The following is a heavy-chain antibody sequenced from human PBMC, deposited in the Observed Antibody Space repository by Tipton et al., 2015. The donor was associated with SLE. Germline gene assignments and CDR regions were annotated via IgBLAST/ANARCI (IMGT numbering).Heavy chain of an antibody. J-gene: IGHJ6*02. Sequence: SLRLSCGGSGFTFSYYEMNWVRQAPGKGLEWVSAISGSGGSTYYADSVKGRFTISRDNSKNTLYLQMNSLRAEDTAVYYCAKYADRTVVAAIGYYYYGMDAWGQGTTVTVSS. CDR3: AKYADRTVVAAIGYYYYGMDA. D-gene: IGHD2-15*01. V-gene: IGHV3-23*01. CDR1: GFTFSYYE. CDR2: ISGSGGST.